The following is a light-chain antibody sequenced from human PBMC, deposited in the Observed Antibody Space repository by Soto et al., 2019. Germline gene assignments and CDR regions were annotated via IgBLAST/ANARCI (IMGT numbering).Light chain of an antibody. CDR1: SSNIGSTYD. J-gene: IGLJ1*01. Sequence: QSVLTQPPSVSGDPGQRVTISCTGSSSNIGSTYDVQWYQQLPGTAPKLLIHGNTNRPSGVPDRFSGSKSGTSASLAITGLQADDEADYYCQSYDDSLSVHYVFGTRTKLTVL. CDR2: GNT. CDR3: QSYDDSLSVHYV. V-gene: IGLV1-40*01.